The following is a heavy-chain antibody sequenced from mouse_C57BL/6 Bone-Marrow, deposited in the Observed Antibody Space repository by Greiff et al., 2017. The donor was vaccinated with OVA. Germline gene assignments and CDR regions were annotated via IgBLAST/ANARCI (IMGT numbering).Heavy chain of an antibody. Sequence: EVQLQESGGGLVQPGGSMKLSCAASGFTFSDAWMDWVRQSPEKGLEWVAEIRNKANNHATYYAESVKGRFTISRDDSKSSVYLQMNSLRAEDTGIYYCTRDYGSSYWYFDVWGTGTTVTVSS. CDR1: GFTFSDAW. CDR3: TRDYGSSYWYFDV. CDR2: IRNKANNHAT. D-gene: IGHD1-1*01. J-gene: IGHJ1*03. V-gene: IGHV6-6*01.